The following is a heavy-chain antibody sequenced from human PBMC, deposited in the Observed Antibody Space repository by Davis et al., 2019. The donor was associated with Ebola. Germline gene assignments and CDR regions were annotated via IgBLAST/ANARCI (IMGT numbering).Heavy chain of an antibody. CDR2: IYYRDIT. V-gene: IGHV4-39*01. CDR3: ASSKQQQDRIDY. J-gene: IGHJ4*02. CDR1: GGSISSSSYY. D-gene: IGHD6-13*01. Sequence: MPSETLSLTCTVSGGSISSSSYYWGWIRQPPGKGLEWIGSIYYRDITYYSPSLKSRVTISIDTSTNQFSLRLSSVTAADTAVYYCASSKQQQDRIDYWGQGTLVTVSS.